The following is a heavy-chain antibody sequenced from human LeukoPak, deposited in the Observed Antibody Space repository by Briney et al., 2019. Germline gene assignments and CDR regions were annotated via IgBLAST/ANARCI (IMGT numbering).Heavy chain of an antibody. D-gene: IGHD3-10*01. CDR3: VKDSSSGSYFDY. CDR2: ISSNGGST. J-gene: IGHJ4*02. V-gene: IGHV3-64D*06. CDR1: GFTFSRYA. Sequence: PGGSLRLSCSASGFTFSRYAMHWVRQAPGKGLEYVSAISSNGGSTYYADSVKGRFTTSRDNCRNTLHLQMSSLRVEDTAVYYCVKDSSSGSYFDYWGQGTLVTVSS.